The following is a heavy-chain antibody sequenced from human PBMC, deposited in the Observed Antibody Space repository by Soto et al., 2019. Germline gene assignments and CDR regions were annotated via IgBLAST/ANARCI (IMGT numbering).Heavy chain of an antibody. CDR2: MNPNSGNT. CDR1: GYTFTSYG. J-gene: IGHJ3*02. V-gene: IGHV1-8*02. CDR3: ARVTYYDFWSGSDAFDI. D-gene: IGHD3-3*01. Sequence: ASVKVSCKASGYTFTSYGISWVRQAPGQGLEWMGWMNPNSGNTGYAQKFQGRVTMTRNTSISTAYMELSSLRSEDTAVYYCARVTYYDFWSGSDAFDIWGQGTMVTVSS.